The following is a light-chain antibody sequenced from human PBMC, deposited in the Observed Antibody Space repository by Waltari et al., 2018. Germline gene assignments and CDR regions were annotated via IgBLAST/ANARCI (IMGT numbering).Light chain of an antibody. CDR3: HQYHSIPYT. V-gene: IGKV4-1*01. Sequence: DIVMTQSPDSLAVSLGERATINCRSSQSVLHSSNNKNYLAWFQQKPGQPPKLLIYWATIRESGVPARFSGSGSGTDFTLSISSLQAEDVAVYYCHQYHSIPYTFGQGTKLEIK. J-gene: IGKJ2*01. CDR2: WAT. CDR1: QSVLHSSNNKNY.